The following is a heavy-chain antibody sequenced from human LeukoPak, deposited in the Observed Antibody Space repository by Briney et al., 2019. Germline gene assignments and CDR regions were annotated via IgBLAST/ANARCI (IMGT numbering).Heavy chain of an antibody. J-gene: IGHJ4*02. V-gene: IGHV7-4-1*02. Sequence: ASVKVSCKASGYTFTSYAINWVRQAPGQGLEWMGWINTNTGNPTYAQGFTGRFVFSVDTSVTTTYLQISSLKADDTAVYYCARLYYDASGFSLLDYWGQGTQVTVSS. CDR3: ARLYYDASGFSLLDY. CDR2: INTNTGNP. D-gene: IGHD2-8*01. CDR1: GYTFTSYA.